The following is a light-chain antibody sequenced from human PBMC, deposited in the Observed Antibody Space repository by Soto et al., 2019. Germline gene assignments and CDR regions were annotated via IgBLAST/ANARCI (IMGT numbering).Light chain of an antibody. CDR3: SSYTSSSTVA. CDR1: SSDVGGYNY. V-gene: IGLV2-14*01. CDR2: EVS. Sequence: QSALAQPASVSGSPGQSITISCTGTSSDVGGYNYVSWYQQHPGKAPKLMIYEVSNRPSGVSYRFSGSKSGNTASLTISGLQAEDEADYYCSSYTSSSTVAFGGGTKVTVL. J-gene: IGLJ2*01.